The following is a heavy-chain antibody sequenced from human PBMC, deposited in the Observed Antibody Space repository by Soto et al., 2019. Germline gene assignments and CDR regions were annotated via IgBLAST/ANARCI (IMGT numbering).Heavy chain of an antibody. CDR3: ARHIAARPHYYYYYYMDV. Sequence: EVQLVESGGGLVQPGGSLRLSCAASGFTVSSNYMSWVRQAPGKGLEWVSVIYGGGSTYYADSVKGRITISRDNSKNTLYLQMNSLRAEDTAVYYCARHIAARPHYYYYYYMDVWGKGTTVTVSS. J-gene: IGHJ6*03. CDR1: GFTVSSNY. V-gene: IGHV3-66*04. CDR2: IYGGGST. D-gene: IGHD6-6*01.